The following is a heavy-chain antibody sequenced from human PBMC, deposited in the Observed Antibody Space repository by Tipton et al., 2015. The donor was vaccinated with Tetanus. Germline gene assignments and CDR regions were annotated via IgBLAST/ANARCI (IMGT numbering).Heavy chain of an antibody. Sequence: VQLVQSGAEVKKSGESLKISCSGSGYKFGIYWIAWMRQMPGKGLEWMGIIYPGDSDTRYSPSFEGRVSIPVDRFLTTAYLEWRSLKASDTGTYYCARRLGPLTGDQIWHFDLWGRGAPVTVSS. CDR1: GYKFGIYW. D-gene: IGHD7-27*01. CDR2: IYPGDSDT. V-gene: IGHV5-51*01. J-gene: IGHJ2*01. CDR3: ARRLGPLTGDQIWHFDL.